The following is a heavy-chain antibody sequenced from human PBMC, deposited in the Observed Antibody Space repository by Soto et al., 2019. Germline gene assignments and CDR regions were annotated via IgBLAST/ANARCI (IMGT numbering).Heavy chain of an antibody. CDR1: GITFDDYA. D-gene: IGHD7-27*01. J-gene: IGHJ3*01. V-gene: IGHV3-9*01. Sequence: EVQLVESGGGLVQPGRSLRLSCEASGITFDDYAMHWVRQAPGKGLEWVSGISWNSGTIGYADSVKGRFTISRDNAKNSLYLQRNRLRAEDTVFFYCAKTGVDVPTRGAFDVRGQGTLVTVSS. CDR2: ISWNSGTI. CDR3: AKTGVDVPTRGAFDV.